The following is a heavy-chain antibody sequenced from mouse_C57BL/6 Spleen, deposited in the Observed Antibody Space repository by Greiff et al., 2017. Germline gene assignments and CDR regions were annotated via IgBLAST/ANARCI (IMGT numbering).Heavy chain of an antibody. J-gene: IGHJ3*01. CDR2: IDPSDSYT. CDR1: GYTFTSYW. Sequence: VQLQQPGAELVMPGASVKLSCKASGYTFTSYWMHWVKQRPGQGLEWIGEIDPSDSYTNYNQQFKGKSTLTVDKSSSTAYMQLSSLTSEDSAVYYCARYQDSSGPWFADWGQGTLVTVSA. CDR3: ARYQDSSGPWFAD. V-gene: IGHV1-69*01. D-gene: IGHD3-2*02.